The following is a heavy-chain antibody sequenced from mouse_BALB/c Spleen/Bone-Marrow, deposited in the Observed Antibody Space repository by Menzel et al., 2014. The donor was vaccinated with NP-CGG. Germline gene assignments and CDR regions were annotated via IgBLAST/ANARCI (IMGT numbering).Heavy chain of an antibody. J-gene: IGHJ2*01. V-gene: IGHV1S135*01. Sequence: VQLQQSGPELMKPGASVKISCKASGYSFTSYYMHWVKQSHGKSLVWIGYIDPFNGGTSYNQKFKGKATLTVDKSSITAYMHLISLTSEDSAVYYCARNWDFDYWGQGTTLTVSS. CDR1: GYSFTSYY. CDR2: IDPFNGGT. CDR3: ARNWDFDY. D-gene: IGHD4-1*01.